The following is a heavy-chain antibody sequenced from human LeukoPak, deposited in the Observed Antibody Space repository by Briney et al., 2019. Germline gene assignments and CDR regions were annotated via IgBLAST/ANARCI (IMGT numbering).Heavy chain of an antibody. CDR3: ARKREYYYGSGSYYNSRGFWFDP. CDR2: VFTSGST. Sequence: SETLSLTCIVSGGSISSGSYYWSWIRQPAGKGLEWIGRVFTSGSTDYNPSFKSRVTISVDTSKEQVSLRLSSVTAADTAVYYCARKREYYYGSGSYYNSRGFWFDPWGQGTLVTVSS. V-gene: IGHV4-61*02. D-gene: IGHD3-10*01. J-gene: IGHJ5*02. CDR1: GGSISSGSYY.